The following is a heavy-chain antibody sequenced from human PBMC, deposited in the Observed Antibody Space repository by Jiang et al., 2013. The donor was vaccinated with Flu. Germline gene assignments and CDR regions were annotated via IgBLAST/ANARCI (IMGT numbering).Heavy chain of an antibody. CDR1: GFPFSNYN. V-gene: IGHV1-46*01. J-gene: IGHJ4*02. CDR2: INFSGSRT. CDR3: TRAAFNFDF. Sequence: VQLVESGPEVTKPGASVKISCETSGFPFSNYNMHWVRQAPGHRLEWMGVINFSGSRTTYAPEFQGRLTVTRDTSTSTVYMELSDLRSEDTAIYFCTRAAFNFDFWAREPWSPVSS.